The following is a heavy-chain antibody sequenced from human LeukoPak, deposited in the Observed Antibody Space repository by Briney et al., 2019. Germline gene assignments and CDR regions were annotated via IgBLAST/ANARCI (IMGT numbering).Heavy chain of an antibody. D-gene: IGHD3-22*01. J-gene: IGHJ4*02. Sequence: PSETLSLTCAVYGGSFSGYYWSWIRQPPGKGLEWIGEINHSGSTNYNPSLKSRVTISVDTSKNQFSLKLSSVTAADTAVYYCARIHYYDSSGYYGLDYWGQGTLVTVSS. CDR3: ARIHYYDSSGYYGLDY. V-gene: IGHV4-34*01. CDR1: GGSFSGYY. CDR2: INHSGST.